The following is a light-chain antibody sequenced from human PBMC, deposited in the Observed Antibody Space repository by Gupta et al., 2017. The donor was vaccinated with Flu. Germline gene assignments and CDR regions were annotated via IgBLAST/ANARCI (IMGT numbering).Light chain of an antibody. CDR1: SSNVGAGSS. J-gene: IGLJ1*01. CDR3: QSYDSSLNVYV. Sequence: QSVSAQPPSVSGAPGQRVTISCTGRSSNVGAGSSVQWYQQLPGTAPKLLIYGNKNRPSGVPGRFSGSKSGTSASLAIAGLQAEDEAVYYCQSYDSSLNVYVFGPGTTVTVL. V-gene: IGLV1-40*01. CDR2: GNK.